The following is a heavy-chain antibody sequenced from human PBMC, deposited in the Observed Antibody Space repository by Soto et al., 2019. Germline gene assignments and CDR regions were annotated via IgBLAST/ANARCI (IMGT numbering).Heavy chain of an antibody. CDR1: GGSFSSYY. V-gene: IGHV4-34*01. CDR2: INHSGST. CDR3: ARGRRIRWFGELTHALGWFDP. D-gene: IGHD3-10*01. J-gene: IGHJ5*02. Sequence: PSETLSLTCAVYGGSFSSYYWSWIRQPPGKGLEWIGEINHSGSTNYNPSLKSRVTISVDTSKNQFSLKLSSVTAADTAVYYCARGRRIRWFGELTHALGWFDPWGQGTLVTVSS.